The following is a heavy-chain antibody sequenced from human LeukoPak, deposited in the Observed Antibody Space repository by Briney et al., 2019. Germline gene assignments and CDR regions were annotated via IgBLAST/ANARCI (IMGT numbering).Heavy chain of an antibody. J-gene: IGHJ4*02. CDR2: VHYTGST. CDR1: GASISSYY. D-gene: IGHD6-19*01. CDR3: ARGRWLDF. Sequence: PSETLSLTCTVSGASISSYYWSWVRQAPGEGLEWIGYVHYTGSTNYNPSLKSRVTLSVDTSKNQLSLNLRSVTAADTAVYYCARGRWLDFWGQGTLVTVSS. V-gene: IGHV4-59*01.